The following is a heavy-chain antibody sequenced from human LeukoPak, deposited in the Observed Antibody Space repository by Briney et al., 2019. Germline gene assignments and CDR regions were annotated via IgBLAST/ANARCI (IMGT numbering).Heavy chain of an antibody. Sequence: SETLSLTCTVSGGSIRGSSFYWGWIRQPPGKGLEWIGSIHYSGNTNYNPFLKSRLTISVETSKNQISLKLSSVTAADTAVYYCARDVGYFDYWGQGNLVTVAA. CDR1: GGSIRGSSFY. V-gene: IGHV4-39*07. CDR3: ARDVGYFDY. CDR2: IHYSGNT. J-gene: IGHJ4*02. D-gene: IGHD3-3*01.